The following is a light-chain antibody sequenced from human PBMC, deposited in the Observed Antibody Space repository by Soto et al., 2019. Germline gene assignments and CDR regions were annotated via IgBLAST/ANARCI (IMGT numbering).Light chain of an antibody. V-gene: IGLV2-8*01. Sequence: QSALTQPPSASGSPGQSVTVSCTGTSGDVGSRDYVSWYQQHPGEAPKLMIYEVTKRSSGVPDRFSGSKSGNTASLTISGLQAEDEADYYCCSYAGSSTFHVFGPGTKVTVL. CDR1: SGDVGSRDY. CDR3: CSYAGSSTFHV. J-gene: IGLJ1*01. CDR2: EVT.